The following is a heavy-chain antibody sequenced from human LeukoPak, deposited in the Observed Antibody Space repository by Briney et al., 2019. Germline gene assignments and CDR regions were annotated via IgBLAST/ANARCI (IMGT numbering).Heavy chain of an antibody. CDR1: GFTFSTYS. V-gene: IGHV3-21*01. D-gene: IGHD5-24*01. CDR3: ARLSRDGYNFGY. CDR2: ISSSSSYI. J-gene: IGHJ4*02. Sequence: GGSLRLSCAASGFTFSTYSMNWVRQAAGKGLEWVSSISSSSSYIYYADSVKGRFTISRDNAKNSLYLQMNSLRAEDTAVYYCARLSRDGYNFGYWGQGTLVTVSS.